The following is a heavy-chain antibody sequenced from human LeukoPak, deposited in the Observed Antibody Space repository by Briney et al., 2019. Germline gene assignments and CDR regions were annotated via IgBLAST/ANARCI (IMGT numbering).Heavy chain of an antibody. J-gene: IGHJ4*02. D-gene: IGHD3-22*01. CDR2: ISGSGGST. Sequence: GGSLRLSCAASGFTFSSYAMSWVRHAPGKGMEWVSAISGSGGSTYYADFVKGRFTISRDNSKNTLYLQMNSLRAEDTAVYYCAKGPTYYYDSSGYYLDYWGQGTLVTVSS. CDR1: GFTFSSYA. V-gene: IGHV3-23*01. CDR3: AKGPTYYYDSSGYYLDY.